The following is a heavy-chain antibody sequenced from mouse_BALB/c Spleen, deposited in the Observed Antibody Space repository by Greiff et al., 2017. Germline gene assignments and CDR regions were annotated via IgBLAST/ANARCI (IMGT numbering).Heavy chain of an antibody. CDR2: IWGDGST. Sequence: QVQLKESGPGLVAPSQSLSITCTVSGFSLTGYGVNWVRQPPGKGLEWLGMIWGDGSTDYNSALKSRLSISKDNSKSQVFLKMNSLQTDDTARYYCARDEGSYYYGSSYGNFDVWGAGTTVTVSS. D-gene: IGHD1-1*01. V-gene: IGHV2-6-7*01. J-gene: IGHJ1*01. CDR3: ARDEGSYYYGSSYGNFDV. CDR1: GFSLTGYG.